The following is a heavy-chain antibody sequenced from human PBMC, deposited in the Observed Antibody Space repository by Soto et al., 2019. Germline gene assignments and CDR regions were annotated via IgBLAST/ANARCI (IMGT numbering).Heavy chain of an antibody. CDR1: GFTFRNYA. V-gene: IGHV3-23*01. Sequence: GGSLRLSCIASGFTFRNYAMSWVRQAPGRGLEWVSGISGSGGSTHYTDSVKGRFTISRDNSKNTLYLQMNALRAEDTAVYYCAKDPTYDSSGYEFVGFDYWGQGTLVTVSS. CDR2: ISGSGGST. D-gene: IGHD3-22*01. CDR3: AKDPTYDSSGYEFVGFDY. J-gene: IGHJ4*02.